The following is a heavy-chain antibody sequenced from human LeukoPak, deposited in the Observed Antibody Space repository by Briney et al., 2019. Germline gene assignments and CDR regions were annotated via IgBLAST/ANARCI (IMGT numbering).Heavy chain of an antibody. CDR2: ISSSGSTI. CDR1: GFTFSDYY. J-gene: IGHJ2*01. D-gene: IGHD4-17*01. V-gene: IGHV3-11*04. Sequence: GGSLRLSCAASGFTFSDYYMSWIRQAPGKGLEGVSYISSSGSTIYYADSVKGRFTISRDNAKNSLYLQMNSLRAEDTAVYYCAKEATVTTFFWYFDLWGRGTLVTVSS. CDR3: AKEATVTTFFWYFDL.